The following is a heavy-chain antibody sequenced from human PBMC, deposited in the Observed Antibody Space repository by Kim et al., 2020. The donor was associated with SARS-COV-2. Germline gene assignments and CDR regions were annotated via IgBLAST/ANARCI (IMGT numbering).Heavy chain of an antibody. J-gene: IGHJ5*02. CDR3: ARVISTGFSSTWHGWFDP. V-gene: IGHV3-53*01. Sequence: KGRFTISRDSSRNTLYLQMNSLRAEDTAVYYCARVISTGFSSTWHGWFDPWGQGTLVTVSS. D-gene: IGHD6-13*01.